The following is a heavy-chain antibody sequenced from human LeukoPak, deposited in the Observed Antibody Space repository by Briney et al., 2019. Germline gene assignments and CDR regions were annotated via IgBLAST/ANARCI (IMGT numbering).Heavy chain of an antibody. Sequence: ASVKVSSKASGYTFTSSAMHSVRQAPGQRLEWMCRINAGNGNPTYSQKLQVRVTITRDTSASTGYMELSSLRSEDTAVYYCARVGYNGVCYVWGQGTLVTVSS. CDR1: GYTFTSSA. V-gene: IGHV1-3*01. CDR2: INAGNGNP. CDR3: ARVGYNGVCYV. D-gene: IGHD2-8*01. J-gene: IGHJ4*02.